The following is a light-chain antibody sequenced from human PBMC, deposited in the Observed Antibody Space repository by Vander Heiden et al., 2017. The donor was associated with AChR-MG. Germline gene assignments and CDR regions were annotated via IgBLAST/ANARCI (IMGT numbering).Light chain of an antibody. Sequence: QSVLTQPPSVSGAPGQRVTISCTGSSSNIGANYDVHWYQHLPGTAPKLLIYGNNNRPSGVPDRFSGSKSGTSASLAITGLQAEDEAYYSCQSYDSSLSALFGGGTKL. V-gene: IGLV1-40*01. J-gene: IGLJ2*01. CDR2: GNN. CDR1: SSNIGANYD. CDR3: QSYDSSLSAL.